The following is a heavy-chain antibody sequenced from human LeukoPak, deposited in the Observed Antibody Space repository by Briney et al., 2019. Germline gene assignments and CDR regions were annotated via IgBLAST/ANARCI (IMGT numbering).Heavy chain of an antibody. CDR2: ISGSGSST. D-gene: IGHD5-12*01. V-gene: IGHV3-23*01. Sequence: GGSLRLSCAASGFTVSSNYMSWARQAPGKGLEWISTISGSGSSTDFADSVKGRFTISRDNSKNTLNLQMSNLRAEDTAIYYCAPDPNKWLRNYWGQGTLVTVSS. J-gene: IGHJ4*02. CDR3: APDPNKWLRNY. CDR1: GFTVSSNY.